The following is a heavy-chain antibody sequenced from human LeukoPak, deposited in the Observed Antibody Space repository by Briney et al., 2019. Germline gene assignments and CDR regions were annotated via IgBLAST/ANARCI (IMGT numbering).Heavy chain of an antibody. Sequence: GGSLRLSCAASGFSLSNSCIHWVRQAPGKGLVWVSGINSDGSTATYADSAKGRFTISRDNAKNTLYLQKNSLRAEDTAVYYCARAARADCTSPTCHSWLAPWGQGTQVTVSS. V-gene: IGHV3-74*01. CDR3: ARAARADCTSPTCHSWLAP. J-gene: IGHJ5*02. CDR1: GFSLSNSC. CDR2: INSDGSTA. D-gene: IGHD2/OR15-2a*01.